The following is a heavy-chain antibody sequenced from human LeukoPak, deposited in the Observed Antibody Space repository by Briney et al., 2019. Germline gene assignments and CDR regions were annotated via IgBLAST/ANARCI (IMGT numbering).Heavy chain of an antibody. V-gene: IGHV3-30*14. CDR1: GFTFSSYV. CDR2: ISNDGSNE. Sequence: PGGSLRLSCAASGFTFSSYVMHWVRQAPGKGLECVAVISNDGSNEYYADSVKGRFTISRDNSKNTLYLQMNSLRAEDTAVYYCARASIAVAGIYYYYGMDVWGQGTTVTVSS. J-gene: IGHJ6*02. CDR3: ARASIAVAGIYYYYGMDV. D-gene: IGHD6-19*01.